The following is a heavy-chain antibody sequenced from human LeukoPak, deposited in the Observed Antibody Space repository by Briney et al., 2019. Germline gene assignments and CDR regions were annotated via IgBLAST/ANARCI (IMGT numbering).Heavy chain of an antibody. CDR2: INHSGNT. V-gene: IGHV4-34*01. Sequence: SETLSLTCAVYGDSFSDYNWSWVRQPPGKGLEWIGQINHSGNTKYNPSLESRITISVNTSRNQFSLKMTSVTAADTAVYYCARGVPGLWGQGTLVTVSS. D-gene: IGHD3-10*01. J-gene: IGHJ4*02. CDR1: GDSFSDYN. CDR3: ARGVPGL.